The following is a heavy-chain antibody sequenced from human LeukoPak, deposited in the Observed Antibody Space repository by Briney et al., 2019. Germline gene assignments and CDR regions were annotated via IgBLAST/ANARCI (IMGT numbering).Heavy chain of an antibody. CDR2: ISGIGTTT. Sequence: GGSLRLSCVASGFTFSANAMSWVRQAPGQGLQWVSAISGIGTTTYYADSVKGRFTISRDNFKNTRDLQIKSLREKERAVYYCVRPFARIAVVNHGDAFHVWGLGTSVSVSS. CDR3: VRPFARIAVVNHGDAFHV. D-gene: IGHD3-22*01. V-gene: IGHV3-23*01. J-gene: IGHJ3*01. CDR1: GFTFSANA.